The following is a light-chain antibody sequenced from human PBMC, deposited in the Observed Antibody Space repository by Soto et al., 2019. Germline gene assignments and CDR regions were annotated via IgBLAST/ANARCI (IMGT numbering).Light chain of an antibody. CDR1: QSVSSN. CDR3: QQYNNCPIT. V-gene: IGKV3-15*01. Sequence: EIVMTQSPATLSVSPGERATLSCRASQSVSSNLAWYQQKPGQAPRLLIYCASTRATGIPARFSGSGSGTEFTLTISSLQSEDFAVYYCQQYNNCPITFGQGTRLEIK. CDR2: CAS. J-gene: IGKJ5*01.